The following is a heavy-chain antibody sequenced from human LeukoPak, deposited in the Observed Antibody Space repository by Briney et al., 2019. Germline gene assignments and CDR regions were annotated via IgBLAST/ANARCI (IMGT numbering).Heavy chain of an antibody. CDR2: FDPEDGET. D-gene: IGHD1-26*01. J-gene: IGHJ4*02. Sequence: ASVKVSCKVPGYTLTELSMHWVRQAPGKGLEWMGGFDPEDGETIYAQKFQGRVTMTEDTSTDTAYMELSSLRSEDTAVYYCATDGHSGSYSMGGYWGQGTLVTVSS. V-gene: IGHV1-24*01. CDR3: ATDGHSGSYSMGGY. CDR1: GYTLTELS.